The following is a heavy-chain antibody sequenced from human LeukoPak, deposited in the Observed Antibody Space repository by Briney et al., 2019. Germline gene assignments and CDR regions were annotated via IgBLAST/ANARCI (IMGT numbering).Heavy chain of an antibody. Sequence: PSETLSLTCAVYGGSFSNYFWTWIRQPPGKGLEWIGEINHSGSTNYNPSLKSRVTILVDTSKTQFSLRLSSVTAADTAVYYCARGLGYSRTETTRGIDYWGQGTLVTVSS. CDR3: ARGLGYSRTETTRGIDY. V-gene: IGHV4-34*01. CDR1: GGSFSNYF. D-gene: IGHD1-1*01. J-gene: IGHJ4*02. CDR2: INHSGST.